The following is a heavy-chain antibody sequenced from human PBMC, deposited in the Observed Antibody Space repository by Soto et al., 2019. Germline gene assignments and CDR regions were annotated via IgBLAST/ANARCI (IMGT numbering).Heavy chain of an antibody. CDR2: VFYTGFT. Sequence: SEALSLTCAVSGGSISGSYYYWGWLRQSPGRGPEWIGSVFYTGFTSYNPSLESRVSVSVDTSKNQFSLKVSAVTAADTAVYYCASSQKGYNWNYFDHWGQGALVTVSS. J-gene: IGHJ4*02. CDR3: ASSQKGYNWNYFDH. CDR1: GGSISGSYYY. D-gene: IGHD1-20*01. V-gene: IGHV4-39*01.